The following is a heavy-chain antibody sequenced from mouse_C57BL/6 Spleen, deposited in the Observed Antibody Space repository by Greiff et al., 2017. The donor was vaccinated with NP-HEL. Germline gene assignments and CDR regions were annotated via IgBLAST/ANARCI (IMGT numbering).Heavy chain of an antibody. V-gene: IGHV1-53*01. CDR2: INPSNGGT. CDR3: ARNYYGSSRYWYCDG. CDR1: GYTFTSYW. J-gene: IGHJ1*03. D-gene: IGHD1-1*01. Sequence: QVQLQQPGTELVKPGASVKLSCKASGYTFTSYWMHWVKQRPGHGLEWIGNINPSNGGTNYIEKFKSKATLTVDKSSSTAYMQLSSLTSEDSAVYYCARNYYGSSRYWYCDGWGTGTTVTVSS.